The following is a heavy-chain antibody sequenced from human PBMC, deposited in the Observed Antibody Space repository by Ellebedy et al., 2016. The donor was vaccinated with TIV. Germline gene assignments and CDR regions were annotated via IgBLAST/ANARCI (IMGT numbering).Heavy chain of an antibody. CDR2: IYYSGST. J-gene: IGHJ4*02. V-gene: IGHV4-59*01. CDR1: GGSISSYY. CDR3: ARATVAGRWLQLPFDY. D-gene: IGHD5-24*01. Sequence: MPSETLSLTCTVSGGSISSYYWSWIRQPPGKGLEWIGYIYYSGSTNYNPSLKSRVTISVDTSKNQFSLKLSSVTAADTAVYYCARATVAGRWLQLPFDYWGQGTLVTVSS.